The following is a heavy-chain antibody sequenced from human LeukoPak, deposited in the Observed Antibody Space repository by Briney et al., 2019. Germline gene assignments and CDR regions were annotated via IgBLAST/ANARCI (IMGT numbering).Heavy chain of an antibody. D-gene: IGHD6-13*01. CDR1: GFTFDDYA. Sequence: PGGSLRLSCAASGFTFDDYAMHWVRQAPGKGLEWVSGISWNSGSIGYADSVKGRFTISRDNSKNTLYLQMNSLRAEDTAVYYCAKDFHAGFDYWGQGTLVTVSS. V-gene: IGHV3-9*01. CDR3: AKDFHAGFDY. CDR2: ISWNSGSI. J-gene: IGHJ4*02.